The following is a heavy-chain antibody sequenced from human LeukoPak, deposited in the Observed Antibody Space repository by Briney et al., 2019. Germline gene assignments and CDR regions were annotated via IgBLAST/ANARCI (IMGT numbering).Heavy chain of an antibody. D-gene: IGHD3-22*01. Sequence: GGSLRLSWAAAGFTFSSYAMSWVSQAPGKGLELVSAISAGGGSTYYADSVKGRFTIPRDNFKNTLHLQMNSQRAEDTTIYYCAKDTSNYCDSSGYTSSFDYWGQGTLVTVSS. CDR1: GFTFSSYA. J-gene: IGHJ4*02. CDR3: AKDTSNYCDSSGYTSSFDY. V-gene: IGHV3-23*01. CDR2: ISAGGGST.